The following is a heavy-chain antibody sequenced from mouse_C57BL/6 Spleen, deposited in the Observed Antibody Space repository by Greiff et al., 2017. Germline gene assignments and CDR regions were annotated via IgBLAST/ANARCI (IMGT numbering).Heavy chain of an antibody. V-gene: IGHV10-1*01. CDR3: VRPKTAQATWFAY. D-gene: IGHD3-2*02. J-gene: IGHJ3*01. CDR1: GFSFNTYA. Sequence: EVKLMESGGGLVQPKGSLKLSCAASGFSFNTYAMNWVRQAPGKGLEWVARIRSKSNNYATYYADSVKDRFTISRDDSESMLYLQMNNLKTEDTAMYYCVRPKTAQATWFAYWGQGTLVTVSA. CDR2: IRSKSNNYAT.